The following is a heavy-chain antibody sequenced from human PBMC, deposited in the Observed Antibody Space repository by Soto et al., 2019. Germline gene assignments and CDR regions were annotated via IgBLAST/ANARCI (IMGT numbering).Heavy chain of an antibody. CDR2: IYYSGST. D-gene: IGHD6-19*01. V-gene: IGHV4-39*01. J-gene: IGHJ1*01. Sequence: SETLSLTCTVSGGSISSSSYYWGWIRQPPGKGLEWIGSIYYSGSTYYNPSLKSRVTISVDTSKNQFSLKLSSVTAADTAVYYCARPIAVAASEYFQHWGQGTLVTVSS. CDR1: GGSISSSSYY. CDR3: ARPIAVAASEYFQH.